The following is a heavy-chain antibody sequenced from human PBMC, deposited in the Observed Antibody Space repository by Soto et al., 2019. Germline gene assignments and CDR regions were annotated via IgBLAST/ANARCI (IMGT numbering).Heavy chain of an antibody. CDR2: ISAYNGNT. CDR1: GYTFTSYG. V-gene: IGHV1-18*01. CDR3: ARALYDNLTGFLPIAITDYFDY. Sequence: ASVKVSCKASGYTFTSYGISWVRQAPGQGLEWMGWISAYNGNTNYAQKLQGRVTMTTDTSTSTAYMELRSLRSDDTAVYYCARALYDNLTGFLPIAITDYFDYWGQGTLVTVSS. J-gene: IGHJ4*02. D-gene: IGHD3-9*01.